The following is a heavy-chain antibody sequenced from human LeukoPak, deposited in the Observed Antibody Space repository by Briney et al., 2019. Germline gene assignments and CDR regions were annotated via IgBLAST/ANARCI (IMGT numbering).Heavy chain of an antibody. CDR2: INAGNGNT. CDR1: GYTFTSYA. J-gene: IGHJ4*02. V-gene: IGHV1-3*01. D-gene: IGHD3-10*02. Sequence: GASVKVSCKASGYTFTSYAMHWVRPAPGQGLEWMGWINAGNGNTKYSQKFQGRVTIARDTSARTVYMELSSLRSEDTAVYYCAREPSLLFGEFVLFDYWGQGTLVTVSS. CDR3: AREPSLLFGEFVLFDY.